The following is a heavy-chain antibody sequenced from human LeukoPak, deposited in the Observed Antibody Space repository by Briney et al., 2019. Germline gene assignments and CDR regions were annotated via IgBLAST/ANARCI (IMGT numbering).Heavy chain of an antibody. CDR1: GFTFSTYA. D-gene: IGHD1/OR15-1a*01. Sequence: PGGSLRLSCAASGFTFSTYAMSWVRQTPERGLEWVSAISDTGGNTFYADSVKGRFTISRDNSKNTLYLQMNSLRAEDTAIYYRAKGRTNDYWGQGALVTVSS. V-gene: IGHV3-23*01. CDR3: AKGRTNDY. CDR2: ISDTGGNT. J-gene: IGHJ4*02.